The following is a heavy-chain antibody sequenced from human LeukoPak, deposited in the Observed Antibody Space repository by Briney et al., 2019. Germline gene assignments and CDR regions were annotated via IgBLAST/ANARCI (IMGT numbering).Heavy chain of an antibody. Sequence: ASVKLSCKASVYTFTIYYIHWLRQSPGQRLEWRVIINPSGGNASCAQKFQGRVTSTRDTSTTTIYMELSSLRSEATAVYYCARVAGPSGSYGGFDYWGQGTLVTVSS. J-gene: IGHJ4*02. CDR3: ARVAGPSGSYGGFDY. CDR2: INPSGGNA. V-gene: IGHV1-46*01. D-gene: IGHD1-26*01. CDR1: VYTFTIYY.